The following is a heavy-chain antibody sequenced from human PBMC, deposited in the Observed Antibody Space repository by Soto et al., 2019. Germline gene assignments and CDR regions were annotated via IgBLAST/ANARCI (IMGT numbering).Heavy chain of an antibody. CDR2: ISAYNGNT. CDR1: GYTFTSYG. CDR3: ARDRSWSGSYNYFDY. Sequence: ASVKVSCKASGYTFTSYGISWVRQAPGQGLEWMGWISAYNGNTNYAQKLQGRVTMTTDTSTSTAYMELRSLRSDDTAVYYCARDRSWSGSYNYFDYWGQGTLVTVSS. J-gene: IGHJ4*02. V-gene: IGHV1-18*01. D-gene: IGHD1-26*01.